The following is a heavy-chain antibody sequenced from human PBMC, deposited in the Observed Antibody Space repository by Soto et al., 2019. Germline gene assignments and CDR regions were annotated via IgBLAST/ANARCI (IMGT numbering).Heavy chain of an antibody. J-gene: IGHJ6*02. CDR2: LYPGDSDT. Sequence: RGESLKISCKGSGYSFNSYWIGWVRQMPGKGLEWMGILYPGDSDTRYSPSFQGQVTISADKSISTAYLQWRSLKASDTDMYYCARLKEGYSSSYENYYYYYGMDVWGQGTTVTVSS. CDR3: ARLKEGYSSSYENYYYYYGMDV. V-gene: IGHV5-51*01. D-gene: IGHD6-6*01. CDR1: GYSFNSYW.